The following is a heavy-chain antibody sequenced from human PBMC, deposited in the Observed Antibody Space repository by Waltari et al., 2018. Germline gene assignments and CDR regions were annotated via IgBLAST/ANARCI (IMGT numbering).Heavy chain of an antibody. CDR2: INNEGTYT. D-gene: IGHD3-16*01. Sequence: EVQLMESGGDLVQPGGSLRLSCVVSGFTFNSFWMNWFRQAPGKGLVWVSRINNEGTYTTYADSVKGRFTISRDNAKNTLYLQMNSLRVEDTAVYYCGGGGLDGAAYWGQGTLVNVSS. J-gene: IGHJ4*02. V-gene: IGHV3-74*01. CDR3: GGGGLDGAAY. CDR1: GFTFNSFW.